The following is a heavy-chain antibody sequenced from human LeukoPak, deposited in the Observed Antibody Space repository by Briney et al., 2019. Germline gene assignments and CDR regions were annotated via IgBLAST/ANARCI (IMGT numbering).Heavy chain of an antibody. CDR3: ARLDGSGRDDAFDI. CDR1: GGSFSGYY. V-gene: IGHV4-34*01. CDR2: INHSGST. J-gene: IGHJ3*02. D-gene: IGHD3-22*01. Sequence: SETLSLTCAVYGGSFSGYYWSWIRQPPGKGLEWIGEINHSGSTYYNPSLKSRVTISVDRSKNQFSLKLSSVTAADTAVYYCARLDGSGRDDAFDIWGQGTMVTVSS.